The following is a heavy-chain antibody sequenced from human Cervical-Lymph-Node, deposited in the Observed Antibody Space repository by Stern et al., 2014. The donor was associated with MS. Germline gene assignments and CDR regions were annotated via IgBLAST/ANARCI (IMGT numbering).Heavy chain of an antibody. J-gene: IGHJ3*02. D-gene: IGHD1-26*01. CDR3: ARSSRRGANDAFDI. V-gene: IGHV3-13*01. CDR2: IGTAGDT. CDR1: GFTFSSYD. Sequence: EVQLVESGGGLVQPGGSLRLSCAASGFTFSSYDMHWVRQATGKGLEWVSAIGTAGDTYYPGSVKGRFTISRENAKNSLYLQMNSLRAGDTAVYYCARSSRRGANDAFDIWGQGTMVTVSS.